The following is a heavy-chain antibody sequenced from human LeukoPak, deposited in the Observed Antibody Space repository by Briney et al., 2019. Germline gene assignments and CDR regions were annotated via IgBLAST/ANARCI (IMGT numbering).Heavy chain of an antibody. V-gene: IGHV1-3*01. J-gene: IGHJ4*02. Sequence: GASVMISCKASEYTFTDCAINCMRQAPGQRLELMGWISAGNGNTRYSQRFQGRVTITRDTSASTAYMELSSLTSEDTAVYYCARGRWSATTASYYLDFWGQGTLVTVSS. D-gene: IGHD5-24*01. CDR2: ISAGNGNT. CDR1: EYTFTDCA. CDR3: ARGRWSATTASYYLDF.